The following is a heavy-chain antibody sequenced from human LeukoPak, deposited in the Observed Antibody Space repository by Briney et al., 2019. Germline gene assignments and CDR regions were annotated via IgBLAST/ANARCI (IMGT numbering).Heavy chain of an antibody. D-gene: IGHD4-17*01. CDR2: IYSSGST. CDR1: GGSLSSSSYY. Sequence: SETLSLTCTVSGGSLSSSSYYWGWIRQPPGKGLEWIGSIYSSGSTYYNPSLKSRVTMSVDTSKNQFSLKLSSVTAADTAVYYCARHGGADYGDYVEAFDIWGQGTMVTVSS. CDR3: ARHGGADYGDYVEAFDI. J-gene: IGHJ3*02. V-gene: IGHV4-39*01.